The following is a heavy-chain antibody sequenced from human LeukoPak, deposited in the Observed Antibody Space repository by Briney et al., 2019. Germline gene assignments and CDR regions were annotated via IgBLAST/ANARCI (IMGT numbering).Heavy chain of an antibody. J-gene: IGHJ6*02. CDR3: ARAYYYGSGSYYSLHYYYGMDV. Sequence: SETLSLTCTVSGGSISSYYWSWIRQPPGKGLEWIGYIYYSGSTNYNPSLKSRVTISVDTSKNQFSLKLSSVTAADTAVYYCARAYYYGSGSYYSLHYYYGMDVWGQGTTVTVSS. CDR2: IYYSGST. D-gene: IGHD3-10*01. CDR1: GGSISSYY. V-gene: IGHV4-59*01.